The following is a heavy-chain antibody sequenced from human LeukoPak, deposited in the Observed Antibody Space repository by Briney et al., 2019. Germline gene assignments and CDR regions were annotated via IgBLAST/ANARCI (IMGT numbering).Heavy chain of an antibody. Sequence: PGGSLRLSCAASGFTFSSYALSWVRQAPGKGLEWVSTISSSSTYIYYADSVKGRITISRDNAKNSLSLQMNSLRAEDTAVYYCARDLSTGGASDYWGQGTLATVSS. CDR2: ISSSSTYI. V-gene: IGHV3-21*01. CDR3: ARDLSTGGASDY. D-gene: IGHD3-16*01. CDR1: GFTFSSYA. J-gene: IGHJ4*02.